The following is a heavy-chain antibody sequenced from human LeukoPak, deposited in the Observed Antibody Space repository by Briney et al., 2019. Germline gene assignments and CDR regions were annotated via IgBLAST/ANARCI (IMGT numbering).Heavy chain of an antibody. CDR1: GGSISSGGYY. CDR2: INHSGST. Sequence: PWETLSLTCSVSGGSISSGGYYWSWIRQPPGKGLEWIGEINHSGSTNYNPSLKSRVTISVDTSKNQFSLKLSSVTAADTAVYYCARGGIQLWNNWFDPWGQGTLVTVSS. D-gene: IGHD5-18*01. V-gene: IGHV4-61*08. J-gene: IGHJ5*02. CDR3: ARGGIQLWNNWFDP.